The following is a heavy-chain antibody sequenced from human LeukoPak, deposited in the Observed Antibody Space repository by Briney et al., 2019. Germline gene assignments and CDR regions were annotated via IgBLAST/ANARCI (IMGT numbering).Heavy chain of an antibody. CDR3: EDGSGSC. CDR1: GFTFSSFG. D-gene: IGHD3-10*01. CDR2: ISGSGGII. V-gene: IGHV3-23*01. J-gene: IGHJ4*02. Sequence: LGGSLRLSCAASGFTFSSFGMSWVRQAPGKGLEWVSTISGSGGIIDYADSVKGRFTFSRDNSRNMVYLQMNSLRAEDTAVYYCEDGSGSCWGQGTLVAVSS.